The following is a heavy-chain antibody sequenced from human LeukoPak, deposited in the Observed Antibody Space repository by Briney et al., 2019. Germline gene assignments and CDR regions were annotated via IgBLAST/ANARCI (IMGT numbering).Heavy chain of an antibody. CDR2: IYYSGTT. CDR3: ARTNYGSGSYYSF. Sequence: PSGTLSLTCAVSGGSISSSNWWSWVRQPPGKGLEWIGYIYYSGTTYYNSPLKSRVTISVDTSKNQFSLKLSSVTAADTAVYYCARTNYGSGSYYSFWGQGTLVTVSS. D-gene: IGHD3-10*01. V-gene: IGHV4-4*02. CDR1: GGSISSSNW. J-gene: IGHJ4*02.